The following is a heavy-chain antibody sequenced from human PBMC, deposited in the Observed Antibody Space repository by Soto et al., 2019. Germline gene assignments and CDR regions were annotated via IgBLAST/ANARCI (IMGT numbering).Heavy chain of an antibody. CDR1: GFTFSEYS. CDR3: VKVSTFYDISTGYYSTNFFDP. V-gene: IGHV3-64D*06. Sequence: LRLSCSASGFTFSEYSMHWVRQAPGKGLQYVSTISSDGDITYYADSVKGRFTISRDNSKNTLYLQMNSLRPEDTAVYYCVKVSTFYDISTGYYSTNFFDPWGQGTLVTVSS. D-gene: IGHD3-9*01. J-gene: IGHJ5*02. CDR2: ISSDGDIT.